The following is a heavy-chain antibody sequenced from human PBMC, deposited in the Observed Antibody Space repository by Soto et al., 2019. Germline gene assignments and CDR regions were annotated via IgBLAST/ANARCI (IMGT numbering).Heavy chain of an antibody. V-gene: IGHV4-31*03. CDR1: GGSISSGGYY. J-gene: IGHJ5*02. D-gene: IGHD4-4*01. Sequence: QVQLQESGPGLVKPSQTLSLTCTVSGGSISSGGYYWSWIRQHPGKGLEWIGYIYYSGSTYYNPSLKSRGTISVDTSKNQVSLKLSSVTAADTAVYYCARGPQESNSDWFDPWGQGTLVTVSS. CDR3: ARGPQESNSDWFDP. CDR2: IYYSGST.